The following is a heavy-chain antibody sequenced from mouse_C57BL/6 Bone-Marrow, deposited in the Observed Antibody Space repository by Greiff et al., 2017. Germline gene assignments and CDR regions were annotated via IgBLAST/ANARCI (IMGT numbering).Heavy chain of an antibody. D-gene: IGHD2-3*01. V-gene: IGHV1-9*01. J-gene: IGHJ2*01. CDR1: GYTFTDYW. Sequence: QVQLQQSGAELMKPGASVKLSCTATGYTFTDYWIEWVKQRPGHGLEWIGEIIPGSGSTNYNEKFKGKDTFTADTSSNTAYMQLRSLTTEDSASDHCVKLGWPSSYLDYWGQGTTLTVSS. CDR3: VKLGWPSSYLDY. CDR2: IIPGSGST.